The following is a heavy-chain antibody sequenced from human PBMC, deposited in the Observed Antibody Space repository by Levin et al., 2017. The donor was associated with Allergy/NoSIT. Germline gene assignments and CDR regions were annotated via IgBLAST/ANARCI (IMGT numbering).Heavy chain of an antibody. CDR2: IRQDGSEK. J-gene: IGHJ4*02. CDR1: GFTFTNYW. D-gene: IGHD2-15*01. Sequence: GGSLRLSCAASGFTFTNYWMSWVRQAPGKGLEWVANIRQDGSEKYYVDSVKGRFTISRDNAKNLLYLQMNSLRAEDTAVYYCARVVLKGFDYWGQGTLVTVSS. CDR3: ARVVLKGFDY. V-gene: IGHV3-7*03.